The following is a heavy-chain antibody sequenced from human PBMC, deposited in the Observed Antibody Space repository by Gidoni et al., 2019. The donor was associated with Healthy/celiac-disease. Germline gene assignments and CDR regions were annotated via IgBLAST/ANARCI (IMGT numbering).Heavy chain of an antibody. J-gene: IGHJ5*02. Sequence: QVQLFQSGAEVKKPGASVKVSCKASGYTFTSYGSSWVRQAPGQGLEWMGWISDYNGNTNYAQKIQGRVTMTTDTSTSTAYMELRSRRSDDTAVYYCARAIAAAGTRWFDPWGQGTLVTVSS. CDR2: ISDYNGNT. V-gene: IGHV1-18*04. D-gene: IGHD6-13*01. CDR3: ARAIAAAGTRWFDP. CDR1: GYTFTSYG.